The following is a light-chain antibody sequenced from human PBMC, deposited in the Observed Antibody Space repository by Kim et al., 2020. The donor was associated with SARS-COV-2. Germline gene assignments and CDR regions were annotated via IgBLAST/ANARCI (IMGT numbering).Light chain of an antibody. Sequence: SRGERATLSCRASQSVSSSYLAWYQQKPGQAPGLLIYGASSRATGIPDRFSGSGSGTDVTLTISRLEPEDFAVYYWQQYGSSRYTFGEGTKLEI. CDR3: QQYGSSRYT. CDR1: QSVSSSY. J-gene: IGKJ2*01. CDR2: GAS. V-gene: IGKV3-20*01.